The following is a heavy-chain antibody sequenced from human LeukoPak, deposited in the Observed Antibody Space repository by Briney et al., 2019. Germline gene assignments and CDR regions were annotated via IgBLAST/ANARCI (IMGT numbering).Heavy chain of an antibody. CDR3: ARDRYDFWSGRQFDP. J-gene: IGHJ5*02. CDR2: IYYSRST. Sequence: SETLSLTCTVSGGSISSGGYYWSWIRQHPGKGLEWFGYIYYSRSTYYNPSLKSRVTISVDTSKNQFSLKLSSVTAADTAVYYCARDRYDFWSGRQFDPWGQGTLVTVSS. CDR1: GGSISSGGYY. D-gene: IGHD3-3*01. V-gene: IGHV4-31*03.